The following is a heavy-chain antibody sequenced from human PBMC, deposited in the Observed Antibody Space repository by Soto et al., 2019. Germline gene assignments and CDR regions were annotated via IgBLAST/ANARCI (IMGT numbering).Heavy chain of an antibody. J-gene: IGHJ4*02. CDR1: GFTFSSYA. CDR3: AKDRQGSYCDY. V-gene: IGHV3-23*01. D-gene: IGHD1-26*01. Sequence: EVQLLESGGGLVQPGGSLRLSCAASGFTFSSYAMNWVRQAPGKGLEWVSTISGSGVSTYYADSVKGRFTISRDNSKNRLYLRRNSLRAEDTAVYYGAKDRQGSYCDYWGQGTLVTVSS. CDR2: ISGSGVST.